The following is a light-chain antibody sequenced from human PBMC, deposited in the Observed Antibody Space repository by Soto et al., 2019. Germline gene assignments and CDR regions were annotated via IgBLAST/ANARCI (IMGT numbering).Light chain of an antibody. V-gene: IGLV2-8*01. CDR1: SSDVVGYNF. CDR2: EVS. CDR3: SSYGGSNNLNWL. J-gene: IGLJ3*02. Sequence: QSVLTQPPSASGSPGQSVTISCTGTSSDVVGYNFFSWYQQQPGKAPKLLIYEVSKRPSGVPDRFSGSKSGYTASLTVSGLQAEDEADYYCSSYGGSNNLNWLFGGGTKLTVL.